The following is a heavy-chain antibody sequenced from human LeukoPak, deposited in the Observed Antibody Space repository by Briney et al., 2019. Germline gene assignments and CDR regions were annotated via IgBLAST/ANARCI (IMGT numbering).Heavy chain of an antibody. CDR3: ARAEVRYCSSTSCAFDY. Sequence: PGGSLRLSCAASGFTFSSYGMHWDRQATGKGLEWVAFIRYDGSDKYYADSVKGRVIISRDNSKNTLYLQMNSLRAEDTAVYYCARAEVRYCSSTSCAFDYWGQGTLVTVSS. D-gene: IGHD2-2*01. V-gene: IGHV3-30*02. CDR1: GFTFSSYG. CDR2: IRYDGSDK. J-gene: IGHJ4*02.